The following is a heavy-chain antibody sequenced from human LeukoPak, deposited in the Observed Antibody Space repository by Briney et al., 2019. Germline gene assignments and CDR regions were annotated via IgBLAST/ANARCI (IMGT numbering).Heavy chain of an antibody. CDR3: ARGGPAAGRFDY. V-gene: IGHV3-30*02. CDR1: RFTFSSYG. Sequence: GGSLRLSCAASRFTFSSYGMHWVRRAPGKGLEWVAFIRYDGSNKYYADSVKGRFTISRDNSKNTLYLQMNSLRAEDTAVYYCARGGPAAGRFDYWGQGTLVTVSS. CDR2: IRYDGSNK. D-gene: IGHD6-13*01. J-gene: IGHJ4*02.